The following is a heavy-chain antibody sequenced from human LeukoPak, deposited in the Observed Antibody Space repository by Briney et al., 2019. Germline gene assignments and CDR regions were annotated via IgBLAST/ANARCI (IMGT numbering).Heavy chain of an antibody. Sequence: ASVKVSCKASGYTFTSYGISWVRQAPGQGLEWVGWISTYNGNTNYAQNFQGRVTMTTDTSTSTAYMELRSLRSDDTAVFYCARDVYSGYELGGYWGQGTLVTVSS. D-gene: IGHD5-12*01. J-gene: IGHJ4*02. CDR1: GYTFTSYG. CDR2: ISTYNGNT. V-gene: IGHV1-18*01. CDR3: ARDVYSGYELGGY.